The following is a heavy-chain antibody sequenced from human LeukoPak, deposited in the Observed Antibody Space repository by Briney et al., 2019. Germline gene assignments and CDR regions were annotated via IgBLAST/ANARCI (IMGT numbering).Heavy chain of an antibody. CDR3: AGLRRVGATNYFDY. D-gene: IGHD1-26*01. Sequence: SETLSLTCTVSGGSISSYYWSWIRQPPGKGLEWIGYIYYSGSTNYNPSLKSRVTISVDTSKNQFSLKLSSVTAADTAVYYCAGLRRVGATNYFDYWGQGTLVTVSS. V-gene: IGHV4-59*08. J-gene: IGHJ4*02. CDR1: GGSISSYY. CDR2: IYYSGST.